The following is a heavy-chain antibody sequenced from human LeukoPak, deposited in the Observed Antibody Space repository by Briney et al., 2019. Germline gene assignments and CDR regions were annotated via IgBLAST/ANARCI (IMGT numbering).Heavy chain of an antibody. D-gene: IGHD3-22*01. V-gene: IGHV4-38-2*02. J-gene: IGHJ4*02. CDR3: ARVGYYDSSGYAPNYFDY. Sequence: SETLPLTCTVSGYSISSGYYWGWIRQPPGKGLEWIGSFYYSGSTYYNPSLKSRVTVSVDTSKNQFSLKLSSVTAADTAVYYCARVGYYDSSGYAPNYFDYWGQGTLVTVSS. CDR2: FYYSGST. CDR1: GYSISSGYY.